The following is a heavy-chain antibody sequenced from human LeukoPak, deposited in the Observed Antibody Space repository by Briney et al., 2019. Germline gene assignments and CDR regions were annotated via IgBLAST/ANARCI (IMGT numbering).Heavy chain of an antibody. J-gene: IGHJ4*02. CDR3: ARAPYYYDSSGYYIDY. Sequence: SETLTLTCAVYGGSFSGYYWSWIRQPPGKGLEWIGEINHSGSTNYNPSLKSRVTISVDTSKNQFSLKLSSVTAADTAVYYCARAPYYYDSSGYYIDYWGQGTLVTVSS. V-gene: IGHV4-34*01. D-gene: IGHD3-22*01. CDR1: GGSFSGYY. CDR2: INHSGST.